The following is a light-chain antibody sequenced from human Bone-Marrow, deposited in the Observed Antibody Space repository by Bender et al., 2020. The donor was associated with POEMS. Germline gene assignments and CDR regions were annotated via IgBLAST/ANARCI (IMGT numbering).Light chain of an antibody. V-gene: IGLV2-14*03. Sequence: QSALTQPASVSGSPGQSITISCTGISSDVGVSSFVSWYQHHPGKAPKLMIYDVSNRPSGVSNRFSGSKSGNTASLTISGLQAEDEANYYCSSYTSSTTLLFGGGTKVTVL. CDR2: DVS. J-gene: IGLJ2*01. CDR1: SSDVGVSSF. CDR3: SSYTSSTTLL.